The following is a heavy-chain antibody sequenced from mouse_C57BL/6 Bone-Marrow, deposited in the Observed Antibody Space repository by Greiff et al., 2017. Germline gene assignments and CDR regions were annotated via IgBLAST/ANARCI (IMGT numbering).Heavy chain of an antibody. CDR2: IHPSDSDT. J-gene: IGHJ1*03. V-gene: IGHV1-74*01. CDR3: ALFPRWLLLYWYFDV. CDR1: GYTFTSYW. D-gene: IGHD2-3*01. Sequence: VQLQQPGAELVKPGASVKVSCKASGYTFTSYWMHWVKQRPGQGLEWIGRIHPSDSDTNYNQKFKGKATLTVDKSFSTAYMQLSSLTSEDSAVYYCALFPRWLLLYWYFDVWGTGTTVTVSS.